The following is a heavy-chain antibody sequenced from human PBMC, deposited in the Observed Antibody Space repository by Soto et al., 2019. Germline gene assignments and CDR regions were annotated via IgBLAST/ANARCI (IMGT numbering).Heavy chain of an antibody. CDR2: INHSGST. V-gene: IGHV4-59*01. CDR3: ARGAPGTGYTFDY. D-gene: IGHD1-1*01. CDR1: GDSISSYY. Sequence: PSETLSLTCTVSGDSISSYYWSWIRQPPGKGLEWIGYINHSGSTNHNPSLKSRVTLSLDMSKNHFSLKLTSVTAADTAVYYCARGAPGTGYTFDYWGQGTLVTSPQ. J-gene: IGHJ4*02.